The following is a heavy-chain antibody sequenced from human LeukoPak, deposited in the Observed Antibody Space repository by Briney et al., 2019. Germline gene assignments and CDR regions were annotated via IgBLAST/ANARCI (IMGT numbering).Heavy chain of an antibody. CDR3: ARVPGEDIVVVPAATDRIAAAASDY. CDR1: GFTFSSYS. D-gene: IGHD2-2*01. Sequence: GGSLRLSCAASGFTFSSYSMNWVRQAPGKGLEWVSYIRSISSTIYYADSVKGRFTISRDNAKNSLYLQMNSLRDEDTAVYYCARVPGEDIVVVPAATDRIAAAASDYWGQGTLVTVSS. CDR2: IRSISSTI. V-gene: IGHV3-48*02. J-gene: IGHJ4*02.